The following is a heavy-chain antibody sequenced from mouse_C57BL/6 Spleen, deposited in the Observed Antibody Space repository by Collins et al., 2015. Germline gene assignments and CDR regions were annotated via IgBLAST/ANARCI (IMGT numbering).Heavy chain of an antibody. Sequence: DVQLQEPGPGLVKPSQSLSLTCTVTGYSITSDYAWNWIRQFPGNKLEWMGYISYSGSTSYNPSLKSRISITRDTSKNQFFLQLNSVTTEDTATYYCARSPIYYGNPWFAYWGQGTLVTVSA. D-gene: IGHD2-1*01. J-gene: IGHJ3*01. V-gene: IGHV3-2*02. CDR2: ISYSGST. CDR1: GYSITSDYA. CDR3: ARSPIYYGNPWFAY.